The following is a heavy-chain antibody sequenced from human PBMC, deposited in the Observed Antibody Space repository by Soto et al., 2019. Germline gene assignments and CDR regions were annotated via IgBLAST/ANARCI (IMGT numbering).Heavy chain of an antibody. CDR1: GYTFTGYY. D-gene: IGHD3-9*01. V-gene: IGHV1-2*02. CDR3: ARDQVLNGYYFSNWFDP. J-gene: IGHJ5*02. CDR2: INPNSGGT. Sequence: SVKVSCKASGYTFTGYYMHWVRQAPGQGLEWMGWINPNSGGTNYAQKFQGRVTMTRDTSIRTAYMELSRLRSDDTAVYYCARDQVLNGYYFSNWFDPWGQGTLVTVSS.